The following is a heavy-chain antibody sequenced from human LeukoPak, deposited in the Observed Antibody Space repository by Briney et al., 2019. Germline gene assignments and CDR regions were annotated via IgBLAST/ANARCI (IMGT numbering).Heavy chain of an antibody. V-gene: IGHV4-34*01. CDR2: INHSGST. D-gene: IGHD6-6*01. J-gene: IGHJ4*02. CDR3: ARGQSIAARPSRNRLDY. Sequence: SETLSLTCAVYGGSFSGYYWSWIRQPPGKGLEWIGEINHSGSTNYNPSLKSRVTISVDTSKNQFSLKLSSVTAADTAVYYCARGQSIAARPSRNRLDYWGQGTLVTVSS. CDR1: GGSFSGYY.